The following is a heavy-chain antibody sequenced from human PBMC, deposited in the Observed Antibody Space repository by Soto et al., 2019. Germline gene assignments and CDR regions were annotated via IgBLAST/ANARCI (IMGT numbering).Heavy chain of an antibody. J-gene: IGHJ4*02. CDR1: GYSFTSYW. V-gene: IGHV5-51*03. CDR2: IYPGDSDT. CDR3: ARIPSDCSGGSCHYLDFDY. Sequence: EVQLVQSGAEVKKPGESLKISCKGSGYSFTSYWIGWVRQMPGKGLEWMGIIYPGDSDTRYSPSFQGQVTISADKSISTAYLQWSRLKASDTAMYYCARIPSDCSGGSCHYLDFDYWGPGTLVTVSS. D-gene: IGHD2-15*01.